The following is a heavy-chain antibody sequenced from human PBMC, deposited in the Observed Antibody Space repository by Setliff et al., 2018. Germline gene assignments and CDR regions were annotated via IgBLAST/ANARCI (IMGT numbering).Heavy chain of an antibody. CDR2: ISGSGGST. Sequence: GGSLRLSCTASGFTFSSYAMSWVRQAPGKGLEWVSAISGSGGSTYYADSVKGRFTISRDNSKNTLYLQMNSLRAEDTAVYYCAKPQRYYYDTAAIDYWGQGTLVTVSS. V-gene: IGHV3-23*01. CDR1: GFTFSSYA. D-gene: IGHD3-22*01. J-gene: IGHJ4*02. CDR3: AKPQRYYYDTAAIDY.